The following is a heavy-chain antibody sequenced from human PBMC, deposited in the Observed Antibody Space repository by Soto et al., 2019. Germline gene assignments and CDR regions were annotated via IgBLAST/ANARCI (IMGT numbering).Heavy chain of an antibody. D-gene: IGHD6-13*01. CDR3: ARTSRNPGYYYYYGMDV. CDR1: GYSFTSYR. J-gene: IGHJ6*02. CDR2: IYPGDSDT. Sequence: GESLKISCKGSGYSFTSYRIGWVRQMPGKGLEWMGIIYPGDSDTRYSPSFQGPVTISADKSISTAYLQWSSLKASDTAMYYCARTSRNPGYYYYYGMDVWGQGTTVTVSS. V-gene: IGHV5-51*01.